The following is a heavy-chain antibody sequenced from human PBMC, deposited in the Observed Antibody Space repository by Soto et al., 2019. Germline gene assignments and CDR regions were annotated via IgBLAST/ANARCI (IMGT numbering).Heavy chain of an antibody. Sequence: PEGSRILSFATSGLTFSSYAMNWVRQAPGKGLEWVSAISGSGGSTYYADSVKGRFTIPRDNSKNTLYLQMNSLRAEDTAVYYCAKIPITIFGVVIIPYYYYMDVWGKGTTVTVS. CDR1: GLTFSSYA. CDR2: ISGSGGST. V-gene: IGHV3-23*01. D-gene: IGHD3-3*01. J-gene: IGHJ6*03. CDR3: AKIPITIFGVVIIPYYYYMDV.